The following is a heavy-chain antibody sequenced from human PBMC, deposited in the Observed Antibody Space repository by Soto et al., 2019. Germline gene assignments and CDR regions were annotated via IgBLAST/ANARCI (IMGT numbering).Heavy chain of an antibody. CDR3: ARDGQVAVVTTTLDSYYAGMDA. D-gene: IGHD2-15*01. J-gene: IGHJ6*02. V-gene: IGHV1-69*08. CDR2: IIPILGIA. Sequence: QVQLVQSGAEVKKPGSSVKVSCKSSGGTFSSYTISWVRQAPGQGLEWMGRIIPILGIADYAQKFQGRVTITADKSTSPAYLDQSSLSVEDTAVYYWARDGQVAVVTTTLDSYYAGMDAWGQGTTVTVSS. CDR1: GGTFSSYT.